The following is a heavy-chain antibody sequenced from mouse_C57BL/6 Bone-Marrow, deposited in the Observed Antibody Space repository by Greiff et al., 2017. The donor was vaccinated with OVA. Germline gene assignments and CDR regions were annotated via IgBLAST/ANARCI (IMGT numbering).Heavy chain of an antibody. CDR1: GYTFTDYY. CDR3: DRWDGYYSDY. V-gene: IGHV1-19*01. CDR2: INPYNGGT. J-gene: IGHJ2*01. Sequence: EVQLQQSGPVLVKPGASVKMSCKASGYTFTDYYMNWVKQSHGKSLEWIGVINPYNGGTSYNQKFKGKATLTVDKSSSTAYMELNSLTSEDSAVYYCDRWDGYYSDYWGQGATLTVSS. D-gene: IGHD2-3*01.